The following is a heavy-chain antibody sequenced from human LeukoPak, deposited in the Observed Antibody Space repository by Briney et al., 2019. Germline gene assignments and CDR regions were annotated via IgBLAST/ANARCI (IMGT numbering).Heavy chain of an antibody. V-gene: IGHV4-39*01. CDR1: GGSISSRSYY. D-gene: IGHD4-17*01. CDR2: IYYIGST. J-gene: IGHJ4*02. Sequence: SSEALSLTCTVSGGSISSRSYYWGWIRQPPGKGLEWIGSIYYIGSTYYNPSLKSRVTISVDTSKNQFSLKLSSVTAADTAVYYCARVPTVTFFDYWGQGTLVTVSS. CDR3: ARVPTVTFFDY.